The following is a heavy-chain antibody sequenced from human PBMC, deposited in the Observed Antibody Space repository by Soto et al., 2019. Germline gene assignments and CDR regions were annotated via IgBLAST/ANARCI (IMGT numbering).Heavy chain of an antibody. CDR1: GSRFSNYV. Sequence: QVQLVQSGAEVKTPGSSLQVSCTVSGSRFSNYVISWVRQAPGHGLEWLGRIIPIFNTTQYAQKFQGRVTITADKSTNTASLALSSLRSDDTAVYYCAREGRGKKAGYNGLVSLGYWGQGTLVTVSS. CDR3: AREGRGKKAGYNGLVSLGY. V-gene: IGHV1-69*06. J-gene: IGHJ4*02. D-gene: IGHD2-2*02. CDR2: IIPIFNTT.